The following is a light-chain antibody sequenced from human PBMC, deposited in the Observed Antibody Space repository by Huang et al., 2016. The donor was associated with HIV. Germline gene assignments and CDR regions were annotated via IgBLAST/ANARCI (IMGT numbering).Light chain of an antibody. CDR1: QRVSDTH. V-gene: IGKV3-20*01. CDR3: QQFHSSPYT. Sequence: EIVITQSPDTLSLSPGKRAALPCRASQRVSDTHLVWYQQKPGQPPRLLIYGTSTRVPGVPDRFSGSGSGSDFTLTISRLEPEDFALYFCQQFHSSPYTFGQGTKLEIK. CDR2: GTS. J-gene: IGKJ2*01.